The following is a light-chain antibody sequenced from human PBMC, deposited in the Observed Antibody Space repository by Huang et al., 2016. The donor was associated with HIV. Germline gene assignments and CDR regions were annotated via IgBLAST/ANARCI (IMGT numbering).Light chain of an antibody. CDR2: NAT. Sequence: IVLTQSQATLSLSPGERATLSCRASQSLNKFLAWYQQKPGQAPRLLIYNATDRATGVPARFSGGGSGTDFTLTITDLKAEDFAIYYCQQRSSSLTFGGGTKVEIK. J-gene: IGKJ4*01. CDR3: QQRSSSLT. CDR1: QSLNKF. V-gene: IGKV3-11*01.